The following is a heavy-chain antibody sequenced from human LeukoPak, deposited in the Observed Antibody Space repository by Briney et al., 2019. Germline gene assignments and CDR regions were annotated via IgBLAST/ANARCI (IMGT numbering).Heavy chain of an antibody. V-gene: IGHV3-48*04. CDR2: ISSSGSII. CDR1: GFTFSSFS. D-gene: IGHD3-10*01. Sequence: SGGSLRLSCAASGFTFSSFSMNWVRQAPGKGLEWVSYISSSGSIIYYADSMKGRFTISRDNAKNSLYLQMNSLRAEDTAVYYCARDRDQGYYYYMDVWGKGTTVTVSS. J-gene: IGHJ6*03. CDR3: ARDRDQGYYYYMDV.